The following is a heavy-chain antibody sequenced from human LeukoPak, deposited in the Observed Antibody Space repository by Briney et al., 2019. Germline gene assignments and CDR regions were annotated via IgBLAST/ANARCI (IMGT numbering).Heavy chain of an antibody. Sequence: ASVKVSCKASGYTFTSYGISWVRQAPGQGLEWMGWVSAYNGNTNYAQKLQGRVTMTTDTSTSTAYMELRSLRSDDTAVYYCARDLGSSSSDWFDPWGQGTLVTVSS. J-gene: IGHJ5*02. CDR1: GYTFTSYG. D-gene: IGHD6-6*01. CDR2: VSAYNGNT. CDR3: ARDLGSSSSDWFDP. V-gene: IGHV1-18*01.